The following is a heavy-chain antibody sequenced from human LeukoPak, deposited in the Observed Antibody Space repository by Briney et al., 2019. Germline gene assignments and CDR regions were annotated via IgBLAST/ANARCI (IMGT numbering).Heavy chain of an antibody. J-gene: IGHJ6*03. CDR1: GFTFSPHT. D-gene: IGHD3-10*01. CDR2: ISSTSISI. V-gene: IGHV3-21*01. CDR3: VGVGSLSVVVYYMDV. Sequence: PGGSLRLSCAASGFTFSPHTTNWVRQAPGKGLEWVSSISSTSISINYADSVRGRFTISRDNAKNSLYLQMNNLRVEDTAVYYCVGVGSLSVVVYYMDVCGKGTTVTVSS.